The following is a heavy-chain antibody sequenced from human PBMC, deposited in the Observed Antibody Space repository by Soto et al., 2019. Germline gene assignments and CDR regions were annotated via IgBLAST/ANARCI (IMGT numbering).Heavy chain of an antibody. Sequence: LVESGGALEQPGGSLRLSCAASGFTYTNYPMSWVRQAPGKGLEWVASIGATTGSTYYADSVKDRFAITRDNSENMLYLHLNSLRAEDTAVYFCAREYHDFGSAYTGAYFDHWGQGTLVTVSS. V-gene: IGHV3-23*04. CDR1: GFTYTNYP. J-gene: IGHJ4*02. CDR3: AREYHDFGSAYTGAYFDH. D-gene: IGHD3-3*01. CDR2: IGATTGST.